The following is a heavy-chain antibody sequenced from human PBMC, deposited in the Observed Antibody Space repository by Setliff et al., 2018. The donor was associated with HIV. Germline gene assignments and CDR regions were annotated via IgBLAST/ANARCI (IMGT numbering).Heavy chain of an antibody. CDR3: AKFPCSSSSCYGGYYYYYMGV. CDR1: GFPFSSYG. D-gene: IGHD2-2*01. CDR2: IWNDGTNK. Sequence: LSLSCAASGFPFSSYGMHWVRQAPGRGLEWVAVIWNDGTNKYYADSVKGRFSISRDNSKNTLSLQMNSLRAEDTAVYYCAKFPCSSSSCYGGYYYYYMGVWGKGSTVTVSS. J-gene: IGHJ6*03. V-gene: IGHV3-33*08.